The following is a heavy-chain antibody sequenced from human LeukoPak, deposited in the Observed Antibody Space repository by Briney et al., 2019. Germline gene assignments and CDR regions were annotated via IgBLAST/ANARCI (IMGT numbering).Heavy chain of an antibody. CDR1: GFTVSNHC. V-gene: IGHV3-74*01. D-gene: IGHD3-22*01. CDR3: AREVEVGLGFDY. Sequence: GGSLRLSCASSGFTVSNHCMHWVRQAPGKGLVWVSRIFSDGTKYYADSVKGRFTISRDDAKNTPSLQMNSLRAEDTAVYYCAREVEVGLGFDYWGQGSLVTVSS. J-gene: IGHJ4*02. CDR2: IFSDGTK.